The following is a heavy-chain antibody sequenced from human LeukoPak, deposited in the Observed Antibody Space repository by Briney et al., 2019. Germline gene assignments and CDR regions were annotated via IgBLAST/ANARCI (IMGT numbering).Heavy chain of an antibody. CDR2: INPSGDST. D-gene: IGHD6-13*01. Sequence: GASVKVSCKSSGYTFTTYFMHWVRQAPGQGLEWMGIINPSGDSTSYAQKFQGRVTMTRDTSTSTVYMELSSLRSEDTAVYYCARDTLIAAAGTYYFDYWGQGTLVTVSS. CDR1: GYTFTTYF. J-gene: IGHJ4*02. CDR3: ARDTLIAAAGTYYFDY. V-gene: IGHV1-46*01.